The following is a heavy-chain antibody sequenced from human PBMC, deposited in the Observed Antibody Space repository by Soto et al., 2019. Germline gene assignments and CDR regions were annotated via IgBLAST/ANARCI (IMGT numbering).Heavy chain of an antibody. J-gene: IGHJ4*01. Sequence: GGSLRLSCAASGFTFGSYWMSWVRQAPGKGLEWLATIKMDASEKKCVDSVKGRFTMSRDNAKNSLYLQMNSLRAEDTAVYYCASASGYGPGASVNHYLDYWGHGTLVTVSS. CDR2: IKMDASEK. V-gene: IGHV3-7*01. CDR3: ASASGYGPGASVNHYLDY. D-gene: IGHD3-10*01. CDR1: GFTFGSYW.